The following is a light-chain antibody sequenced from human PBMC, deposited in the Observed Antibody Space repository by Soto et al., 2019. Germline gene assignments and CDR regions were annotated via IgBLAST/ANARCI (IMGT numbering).Light chain of an antibody. CDR1: QSVSSY. V-gene: IGKV3-11*01. CDR2: DAS. Sequence: EIVLTQSPATLSLSPGERATLSCRASQSVSSYLAWYQQKPGQAPRLLIYDASNRATGIPARFSGSGSGTDFSLTISSLEPEDFAVYYCQQRRTFGPGTRWIS. J-gene: IGKJ3*01. CDR3: QQRRT.